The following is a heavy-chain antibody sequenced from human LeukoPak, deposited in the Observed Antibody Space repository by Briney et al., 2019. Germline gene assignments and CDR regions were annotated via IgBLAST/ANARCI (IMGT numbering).Heavy chain of an antibody. V-gene: IGHV6-1*01. CDR1: GDSVSSNSAA. CDR3: ARDNAIAAAGTRTSNFDY. J-gene: IGHJ4*02. D-gene: IGHD6-13*01. Sequence: SQTLSLTCAISGDSVSSNSAAWNWIRQSPSRGLEWLGRTYYRSKWYNDYAVSVKSRITINPDTSKNQFSLQLNSVTPEDTAVYYCARDNAIAAAGTRTSNFDYWGQGTLVTVSS. CDR2: TYYRSKWYN.